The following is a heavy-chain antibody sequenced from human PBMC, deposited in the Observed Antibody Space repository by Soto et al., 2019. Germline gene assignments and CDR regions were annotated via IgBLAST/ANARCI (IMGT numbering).Heavy chain of an antibody. V-gene: IGHV3-23*01. J-gene: IGHJ4*02. D-gene: IGHD3-10*01. CDR1: GFTFSSYT. CDR2: ISGSGGRT. Sequence: GGSLRLSCAASGFTFSSYTMSWVRRAPGKGLEWISTISGSGGRTYYADSVKGRFTISKDNSKNTLYLQMNSLRAEDTAVYYCAKDLRASYYGSGSYYNMDYWGQGTLVTVSS. CDR3: AKDLRASYYGSGSYYNMDY.